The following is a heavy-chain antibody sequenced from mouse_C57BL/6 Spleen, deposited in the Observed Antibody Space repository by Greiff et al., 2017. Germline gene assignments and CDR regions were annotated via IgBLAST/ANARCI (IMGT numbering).Heavy chain of an antibody. D-gene: IGHD1-1*01. J-gene: IGHJ2*01. V-gene: IGHV14-4*01. CDR1: GFNIKDDY. Sequence: EVQLQQSGAELVRPGASVKLSCTASGFNIKDDYMHWVKQRPEQGLEWIGWIDPENGDTEYASKFQGKATITADTSSNTAYLQLSSLTSEDPAVYYCTTGYGSSHGGNYWGQGTTLTVSS. CDR3: TTGYGSSHGGNY. CDR2: IDPENGDT.